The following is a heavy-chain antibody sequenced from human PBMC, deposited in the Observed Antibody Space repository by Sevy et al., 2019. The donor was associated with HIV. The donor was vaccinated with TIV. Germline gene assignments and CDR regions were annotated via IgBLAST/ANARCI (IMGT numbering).Heavy chain of an antibody. D-gene: IGHD2-2*01. J-gene: IGHJ6*02. CDR1: GFIFSDFY. V-gene: IGHV3-11*01. CDR3: ARDHVVVEPLANYGMDV. CDR2: ISSRGSTI. Sequence: GGSLRLSCAASGFIFSDFYMSWVRQAPGKGLEWISYISSRGSTIYYADSVKGRFTISRDNAKNSLYLQMNSLTAEHTAVYYCARDHVVVEPLANYGMDVWGQGTTVTVSS.